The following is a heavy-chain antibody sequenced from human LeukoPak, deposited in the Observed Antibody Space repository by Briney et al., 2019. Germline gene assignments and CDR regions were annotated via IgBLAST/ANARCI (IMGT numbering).Heavy chain of an antibody. CDR2: IYSDSSRK. CDR3: TKDAGYASDY. J-gene: IGHJ4*02. CDR1: GFSFSTTW. V-gene: IGHV3-74*01. D-gene: IGHD2-15*01. Sequence: AGSLRLSCAASGFSFSTTWMHWVRQAPGKGLEWVALIYSDSSRKTYADSVKGRFTISRDNAKNTVYLQMSSLRVEDTAVYFCTKDAGYASDYWGQGILVPVSS.